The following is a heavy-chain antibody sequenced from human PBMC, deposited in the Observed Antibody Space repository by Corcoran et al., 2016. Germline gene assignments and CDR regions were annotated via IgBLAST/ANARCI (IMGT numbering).Heavy chain of an antibody. Sequence: EVQLVESGGGLVKPGGSLRLSCAASGFMFITYSMHWVRQAPGKGLEWVPSISSTGSYKDYADSVKGRFTISRDNAKNSLYLQMNSRRAEDTALYYCARDPMAGTDYFDYWGQGTLVTVSS. CDR3: ARDPMAGTDYFDY. CDR2: ISSTGSYK. J-gene: IGHJ4*02. CDR1: GFMFITYS. D-gene: IGHD6-19*01. V-gene: IGHV3-21*01.